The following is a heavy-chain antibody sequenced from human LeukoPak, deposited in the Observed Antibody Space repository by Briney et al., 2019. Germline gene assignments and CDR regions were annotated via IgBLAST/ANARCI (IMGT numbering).Heavy chain of an antibody. CDR1: GIAFILST. D-gene: IGHD2-21*01. V-gene: IGHV3-23*01. CDR2: ISGIGDSK. Sequence: WGSLSLTFTASGIAFILSTMNWVLTTPGKGLYCLAAISGIGDSKYRADSVKGRFTISRDNSKKTLYLQMNSLRADDTAVYFCAKDLRYCSSTICYYAGMNVWGQGTTVTVSS. CDR3: AKDLRYCSSTICYYAGMNV. J-gene: IGHJ6*02.